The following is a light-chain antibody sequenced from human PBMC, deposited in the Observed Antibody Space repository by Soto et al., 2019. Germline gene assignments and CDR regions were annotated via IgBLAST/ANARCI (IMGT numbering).Light chain of an antibody. V-gene: IGKV3D-11*02. CDR3: QQRSNWP. J-gene: IGKJ5*01. Sequence: EIVLTQSPGTLSLSPEERATLSCRASQSVSNNYLAWYQQKPGQAPRLLTYDASNRATGIPARFSGSGPGTDFTLTISSLEPEDFAVYYCQQRSNWPFGQGTRLEI. CDR1: QSVSNNY. CDR2: DAS.